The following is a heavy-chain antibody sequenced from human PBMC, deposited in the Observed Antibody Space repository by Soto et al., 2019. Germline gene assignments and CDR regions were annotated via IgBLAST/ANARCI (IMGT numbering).Heavy chain of an antibody. V-gene: IGHV3-30-3*01. CDR1: GFTFSSYA. Sequence: QVQLVESGGGVVQPGRSLRLSCAASGFTFSSYAMNWVRQAPGKGLEWVAVISYDGSEAYYADSVKGRFTISRDNSNNTLYLQMNSLRSEDTAVYYCASPYYYGSGSPTFDPWGQGALVTVSS. J-gene: IGHJ5*02. CDR2: ISYDGSEA. CDR3: ASPYYYGSGSPTFDP. D-gene: IGHD3-10*01.